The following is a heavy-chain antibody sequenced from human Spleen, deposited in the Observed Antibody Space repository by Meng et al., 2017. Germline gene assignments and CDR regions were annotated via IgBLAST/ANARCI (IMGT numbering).Heavy chain of an antibody. CDR1: GYTFTDFF. Sequence: QVQLGQSGPEVMKPGAPLMMSCRTSGYTFTDFFSHWVRQAPGQGLEWLGTINCYTSGTAYARKFQGRITLTRDTSTTTVYMDLGSLGSDDTAFYYCAREKSPGHFDYFGQGILVTVSS. J-gene: IGHJ4*02. CDR2: INCYTSGT. CDR3: AREKSPGHFDY. V-gene: IGHV1-46*01.